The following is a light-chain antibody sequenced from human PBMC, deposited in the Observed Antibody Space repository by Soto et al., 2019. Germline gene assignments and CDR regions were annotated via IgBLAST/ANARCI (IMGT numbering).Light chain of an antibody. Sequence: HSALTQPASVCGSPGQSITISCTRTSSDVGGYNYVSWYQQHPGKAPKLMIYEVSNRPSGFSNRFSGSKSGNTASLTISGLHAEDEADYYCSSYTTSSTHWVFGGGTKLTVL. CDR1: SSDVGGYNY. J-gene: IGLJ3*02. CDR2: EVS. CDR3: SSYTTSSTHWV. V-gene: IGLV2-14*01.